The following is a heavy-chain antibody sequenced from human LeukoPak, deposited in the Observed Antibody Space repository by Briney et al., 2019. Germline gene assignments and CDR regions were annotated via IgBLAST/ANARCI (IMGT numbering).Heavy chain of an antibody. CDR1: GFTFSSYA. D-gene: IGHD3-22*01. CDR2: ISSNGGST. CDR3: VKTLYDSSAFYYDY. Sequence: GGSLRLSCSASGFTFSSYAMHWVRQAPGKGLEYVSAISSNGGSTYYADFAKGRLTISRDNSKNTLYLQMSSLRAEDTAVYYCVKTLYDSSAFYYDYWGQGTLVTVSS. V-gene: IGHV3-64D*06. J-gene: IGHJ4*02.